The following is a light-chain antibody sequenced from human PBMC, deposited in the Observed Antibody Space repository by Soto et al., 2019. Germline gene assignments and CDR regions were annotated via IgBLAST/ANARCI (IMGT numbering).Light chain of an antibody. CDR3: QRYNSNSRT. J-gene: IGKJ1*01. V-gene: IGKV1-5*01. Sequence: GDRVTITCRASQNVDNWVAWYQQKPGKAPKFLIYDASTLESGVPSRFSGRGSGTEFTLTISSLQPDDFATYYSQRYNSNSRTFGQGTRV. CDR2: DAS. CDR1: QNVDNW.